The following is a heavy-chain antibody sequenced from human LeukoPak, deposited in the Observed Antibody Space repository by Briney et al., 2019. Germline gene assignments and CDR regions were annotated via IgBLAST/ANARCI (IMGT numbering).Heavy chain of an antibody. D-gene: IGHD2-2*01. CDR3: IRGSTS. J-gene: IGHJ4*02. Sequence: GSLRLSCTASGLIFTDYVINWVRQTPGKGLEWVGFITTSAHGGTTKYAASVQGRFTISRDDSKSVAYLQMNSLKSEDTAVYYCIRGSTSWGQGTLVTVSS. CDR1: GLIFTDYV. V-gene: IGHV3-49*04. CDR2: ITTSAHGGTT.